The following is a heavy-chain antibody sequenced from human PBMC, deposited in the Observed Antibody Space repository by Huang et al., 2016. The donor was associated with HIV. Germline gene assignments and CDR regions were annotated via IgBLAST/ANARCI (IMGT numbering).Heavy chain of an antibody. CDR2: IATMNEKP. J-gene: IGHJ5*02. D-gene: IGHD2-15*01. CDR1: GYLFASYT. V-gene: IGHV7-4-1*04. CDR3: GRGGGGGSWQTPLVWLDP. Sequence: QVRLVQSGSELQTPGASVKISCQTSGYLFASYTILWGRHAPVQGRVWIVWIATMNEKPASAPAFTGRFLLSFDTSINMAYLEINGLESQDTAVYFCGRGGGGGSWQTPLVWLDPWGQGTLISVSS.